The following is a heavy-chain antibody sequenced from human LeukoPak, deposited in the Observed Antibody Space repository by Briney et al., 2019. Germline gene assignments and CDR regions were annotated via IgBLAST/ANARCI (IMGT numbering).Heavy chain of an antibody. CDR3: AREFYGSGSPFDY. CDR1: GFTFSSYA. V-gene: IGHV3-30*04. CDR2: ISYDGSNK. Sequence: GGSLRLSCAASGFTFSSYAMHWVRQAPGKGLEWVAVISYDGSNKYYADSVKARFTISRDNSKNTLYLQMNSLRAEDTAVYYCAREFYGSGSPFDYWGQGTLVTVSS. D-gene: IGHD3-10*01. J-gene: IGHJ4*02.